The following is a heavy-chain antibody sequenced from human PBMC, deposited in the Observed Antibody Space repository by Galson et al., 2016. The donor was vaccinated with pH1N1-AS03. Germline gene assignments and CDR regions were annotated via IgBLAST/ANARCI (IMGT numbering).Heavy chain of an antibody. D-gene: IGHD3/OR15-3a*01. J-gene: IGHJ3*02. Sequence: ETLSLTCSVSGASISSFSYYWGWIRQPPGQGLEWIGSIYYTASTYYNPSLKSRVTMSVDTSNNQFSLRVSSVTAADTAVYSCARHRGLDKNEAFDMWGQGTMVIVSS. V-gene: IGHV4-39*07. CDR1: GASISSFSYY. CDR3: ARHRGLDKNEAFDM. CDR2: IYYTAST.